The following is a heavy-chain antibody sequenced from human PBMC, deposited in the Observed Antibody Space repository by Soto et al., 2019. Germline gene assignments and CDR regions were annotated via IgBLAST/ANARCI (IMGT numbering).Heavy chain of an antibody. J-gene: IGHJ6*02. V-gene: IGHV3-23*01. Sequence: PGGSLRLSCAASGFTFSSYAMSWVHQAPGKGLEWVSAISGSGGSTYYADSVKGRFTISRDNSKNTLYLQMNSLRAEDTAVYYCARALVPDYYYYGMDVWGQGTTVTVSS. CDR3: ARALVPDYYYYGMDV. CDR2: ISGSGGST. CDR1: GFTFSSYA. D-gene: IGHD6-6*01.